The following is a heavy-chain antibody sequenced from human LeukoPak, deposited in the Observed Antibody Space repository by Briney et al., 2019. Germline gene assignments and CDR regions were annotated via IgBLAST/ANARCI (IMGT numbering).Heavy chain of an antibody. CDR1: GFTFSSFG. Sequence: GGSLRLSCVASGFTFSSFGMHWVRQAPGKGLEWVALIWYDGSNTYYADSVKGRFTISRDDSKNTVYLQMNSLRAVDTALYYCARGFLDFDSWGQGTLVTVSS. V-gene: IGHV3-33*01. CDR3: ARGFLDFDS. D-gene: IGHD3-3*01. J-gene: IGHJ4*02. CDR2: IWYDGSNT.